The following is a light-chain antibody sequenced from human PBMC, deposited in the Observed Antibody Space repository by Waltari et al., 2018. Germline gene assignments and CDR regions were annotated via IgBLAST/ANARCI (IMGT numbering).Light chain of an antibody. CDR1: QGDNIF. Sequence: DIQMTQSPASLSASVGDTVTITCRASQGDNIFLAWFQQKPGKPPKSLIYGASSLRSGVPLRFGASGSGTEFTLTLSSLQPEDFGTYYCQQYNNYPFTFGPGTTVDIK. V-gene: IGKV1-16*01. CDR2: GAS. J-gene: IGKJ3*01. CDR3: QQYNNYPFT.